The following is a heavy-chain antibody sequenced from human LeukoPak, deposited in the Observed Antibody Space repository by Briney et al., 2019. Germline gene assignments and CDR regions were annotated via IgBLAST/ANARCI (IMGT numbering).Heavy chain of an antibody. Sequence: SETLSLTCTVSGGSISIYYWSWIRQPAGEGLEWLGRIYTSVSTTYNPSLKSRVTMSVDTSKNQFFLKLTSVTATAPAFYYVARAYGSEFDYWGQGTLVTVSS. CDR3: ARAYGSEFDY. CDR1: GGSISIYY. V-gene: IGHV4-4*07. D-gene: IGHD3-10*01. CDR2: IYTSVST. J-gene: IGHJ4*02.